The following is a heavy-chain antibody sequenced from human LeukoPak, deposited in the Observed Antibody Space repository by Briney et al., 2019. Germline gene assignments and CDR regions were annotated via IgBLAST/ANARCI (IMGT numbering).Heavy chain of an antibody. CDR3: ARCTYYYDSSGYYMYPPFDY. J-gene: IGHJ4*02. CDR1: GYTFTSYG. D-gene: IGHD3-22*01. CDR2: ISAYNGNT. Sequence: ASVKVSCKASGYTFTSYGISWVRQAPGQGLEWMGWISAYNGNTNYAQKFQGRVTMTTDTSTSTAYMELRSLRSDDTAVYYCARCTYYYDSSGYYMYPPFDYWGQGTLVGVCS. V-gene: IGHV1-18*01.